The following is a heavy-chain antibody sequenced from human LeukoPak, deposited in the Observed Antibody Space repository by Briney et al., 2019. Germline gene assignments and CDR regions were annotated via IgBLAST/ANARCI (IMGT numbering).Heavy chain of an antibody. CDR2: IIPIFGTA. V-gene: IGHV1-69*05. D-gene: IGHD1-20*01. J-gene: IGHJ4*02. Sequence: SVKVSCKASGGTFSSYAISWVRQAPGQGLEWMGGIIPIFGTANYAQKFQGRVTITTDESTSTAYMELSSLRSEDTAVYYCASHLEYTWKGFDYWGQGTLVTVSS. CDR1: GGTFSSYA. CDR3: ASHLEYTWKGFDY.